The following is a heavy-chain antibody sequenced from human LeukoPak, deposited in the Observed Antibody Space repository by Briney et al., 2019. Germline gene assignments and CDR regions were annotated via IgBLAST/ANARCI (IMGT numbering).Heavy chain of an antibody. CDR2: VHHSGTT. CDR1: GGSIRSDY. V-gene: IGHV4-59*08. J-gene: IGHJ4*02. CDR3: GGSASVPFYFAY. Sequence: SETLSLTCSVSGGSIRSDYWSWIRQPPGKGLEWIGYVHHSGTTNYNPSLKSRVTISLDTSKNKSSLKLSSVTAADTAVYYCGGSASVPFYFAYWGPGTLVTVSS. D-gene: IGHD2-2*01.